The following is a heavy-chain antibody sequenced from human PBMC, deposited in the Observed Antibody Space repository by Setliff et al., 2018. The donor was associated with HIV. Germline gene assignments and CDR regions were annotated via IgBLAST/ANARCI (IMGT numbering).Heavy chain of an antibody. V-gene: IGHV4-39*02. CDR3: ARDNYDSRGYFFGY. D-gene: IGHD3-22*01. J-gene: IGHJ4*02. CDR1: GGSISSSSYY. CDR2: IYYSGST. Sequence: PSETLSLTCTVSGGSISSSSYYWGWIRQPPGKGLEWIGNIYYSGSTYYNPSLKSRLTISKDTSKNHFSLQLSSVTAADTAVYYCARDNYDSRGYFFGYWGQGTLVTV.